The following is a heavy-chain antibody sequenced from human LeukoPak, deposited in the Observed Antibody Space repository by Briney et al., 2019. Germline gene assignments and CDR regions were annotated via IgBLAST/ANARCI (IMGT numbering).Heavy chain of an antibody. Sequence: GGSLRLSCAASGFTFNDSYMSWVRQAPGKGLEWVSVIYSDGSTSYADSVRGRFTISRDNSKNTLYLQMNSLRAEDTAVYYCARHSSSSSWNWFDPWGQGTLVTVSS. CDR1: GFTFNDSY. D-gene: IGHD6-6*01. CDR2: IYSDGST. J-gene: IGHJ5*02. CDR3: ARHSSSSSWNWFDP. V-gene: IGHV3-66*04.